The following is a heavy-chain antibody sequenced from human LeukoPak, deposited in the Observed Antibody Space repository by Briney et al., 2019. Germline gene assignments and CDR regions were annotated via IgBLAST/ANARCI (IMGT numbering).Heavy chain of an antibody. CDR1: GFTFSSYA. CDR3: ASSSPRLGMVRGVTIFDY. V-gene: IGHV3-23*01. D-gene: IGHD3-10*01. J-gene: IGHJ4*02. Sequence: GGSLRLSCAASGFTFSSYAMSWVRQAPGKGLEWVSAISGSGGSTYYADSVKGRLTISRDNSKNTLYLQMNSLRAEDTAVYYCASSSPRLGMVRGVTIFDYWGQGTLVTVSS. CDR2: ISGSGGST.